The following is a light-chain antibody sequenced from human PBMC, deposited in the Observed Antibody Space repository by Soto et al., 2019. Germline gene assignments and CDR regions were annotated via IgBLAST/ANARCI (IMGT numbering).Light chain of an antibody. J-gene: IGLJ3*02. Sequence: QTVVTQEPSLTVSPGGTVTLTCASSTGAVTSGYYPNWFQQKPGQAPRALIYSTSNKHPWTPARFSGSLLGGKAALTLSGVQPEDEAEYYCLLYYGCVNWVFGGGTKLTVL. V-gene: IGLV7-43*01. CDR2: STS. CDR1: TGAVTSGYY. CDR3: LLYYGCVNWV.